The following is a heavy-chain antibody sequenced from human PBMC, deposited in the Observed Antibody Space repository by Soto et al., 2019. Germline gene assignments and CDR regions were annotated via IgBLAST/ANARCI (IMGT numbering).Heavy chain of an antibody. CDR3: ARDFADCSGGSCYSGWFDP. CDR2: IYYSGST. D-gene: IGHD2-15*01. CDR1: GGSISSGGYY. Sequence: SETLSLTCTVSGGSISSGGYYWSWIRQPPGKGLEWIGYIYYSGSTYYNPSLKSRVTISVDTSKNQFSLKLSSVTAADTAVYYCARDFADCSGGSCYSGWFDPWGQGTLVTVSS. J-gene: IGHJ5*02. V-gene: IGHV4-30-4*01.